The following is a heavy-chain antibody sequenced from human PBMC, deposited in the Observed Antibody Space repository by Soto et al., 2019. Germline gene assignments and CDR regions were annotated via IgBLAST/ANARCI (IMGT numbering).Heavy chain of an antibody. D-gene: IGHD3-10*01. V-gene: IGHV3-23*01. CDR2: ISGSGAST. CDR1: GFTFNIFG. CDR3: AKGDRRDRLGELWPQDDGIDI. J-gene: IGHJ3*02. Sequence: VQLLESGGGLVQPGGSLRLSCEASGFTFNIFGLNWVRQAPGKGLEWVSAISGSGASTYYADSVKGRFSISRDNSKNTVFLRMTSLRTEDAAIYYCAKGDRRDRLGELWPQDDGIDIWGQGTMVTVSS.